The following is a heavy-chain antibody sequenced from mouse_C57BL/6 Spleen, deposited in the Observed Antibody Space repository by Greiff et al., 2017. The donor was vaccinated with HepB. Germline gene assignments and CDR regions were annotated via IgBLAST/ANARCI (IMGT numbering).Heavy chain of an antibody. V-gene: IGHV14-2*01. J-gene: IGHJ1*03. Sequence: EVKLMESGAELVKPGASVKLSCTASGFNIKDYYMHWVKQRTEQGLEWIGRIDPEDGETKYAPKFQGKATITADTSSNTAYLQLSSLTSEDTAVYYCAPLLHGEGYFDVWGTGTTVTVSS. D-gene: IGHD1-1*01. CDR2: IDPEDGET. CDR1: GFNIKDYY. CDR3: APLLHGEGYFDV.